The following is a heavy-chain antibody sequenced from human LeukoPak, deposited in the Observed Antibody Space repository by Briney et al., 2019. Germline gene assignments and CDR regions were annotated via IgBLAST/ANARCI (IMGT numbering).Heavy chain of an antibody. Sequence: SETLSLTCAVYGGSFSAYYWSWIRQPPGKGLEWIGEINHSGSTNYDPSLKRRVTISVDTSKNQFSLKLSSVTAADTAVYYCARLGWRRWLRVFDYWGQGTLVTVSS. CDR3: ARLGWRRWLRVFDY. J-gene: IGHJ4*02. CDR2: INHSGST. CDR1: GGSFSAYY. D-gene: IGHD5-24*01. V-gene: IGHV4-34*01.